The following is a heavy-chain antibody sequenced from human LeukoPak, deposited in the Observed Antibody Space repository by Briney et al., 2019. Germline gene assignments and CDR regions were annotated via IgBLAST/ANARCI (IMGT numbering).Heavy chain of an antibody. D-gene: IGHD3-9*01. V-gene: IGHV4-59*01. Sequence: SQTLSLTCTVSGGSISSYYWSWIRQPPGKGLEWIGYIYYSGSTNYNPSLKSRVTISVDTSKNQFSLKLSSVTAADTAVYYCARKRLVNWYFDLWGRGTLVTVSS. J-gene: IGHJ2*01. CDR2: IYYSGST. CDR1: GGSISSYY. CDR3: ARKRLVNWYFDL.